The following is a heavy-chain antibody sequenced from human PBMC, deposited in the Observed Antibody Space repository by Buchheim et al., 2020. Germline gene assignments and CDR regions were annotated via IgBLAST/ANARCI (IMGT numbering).Heavy chain of an antibody. CDR2: ISSSGSTI. CDR3: ARDGPQYYYDSSGYQWTYYYYGMDV. Sequence: QVQLVESGGGLVKPGGSLRLSCAASGFTFSDYYMSWIRQAPGKGLEWVSYISSSGSTIYYADSVKGRFTISRDNAKNLLYLQMNSLRAEDTAVYYCARDGPQYYYDSSGYQWTYYYYGMDVWGQGTT. CDR1: GFTFSDYY. V-gene: IGHV3-11*01. D-gene: IGHD3-22*01. J-gene: IGHJ6*02.